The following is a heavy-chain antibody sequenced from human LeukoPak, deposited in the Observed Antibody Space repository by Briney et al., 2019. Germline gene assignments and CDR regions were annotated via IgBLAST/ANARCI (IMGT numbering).Heavy chain of an antibody. CDR2: IYYSGTT. D-gene: IGHD6-13*01. CDR1: GGSMSSYY. J-gene: IGHJ4*02. CDR3: ARAPYSSTWYLEYFDF. Sequence: SETLSLTCTVSGGSMSSYYWTWIRQPPGKGREWVGYIYYSGTTKYNPSLKSRVTISLDTSKNQFSLELSSVTAADTAVYYCARAPYSSTWYLEYFDFWGEGTLVTVSS. V-gene: IGHV4-59*01.